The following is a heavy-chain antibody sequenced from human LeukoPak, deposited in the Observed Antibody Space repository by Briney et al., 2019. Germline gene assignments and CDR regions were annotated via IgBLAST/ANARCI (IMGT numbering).Heavy chain of an antibody. V-gene: IGHV3-48*04. Sequence: PGGSLRLSCAASGFTFSSYSMNWVRQAPGKGLEWVSYISSSSSTIYYADPVKGRFTISRDNAKNSLYLQMNSLRAEDTAVYYCASQQWLVPHWGQGTLVTVSS. CDR3: ASQQWLVPH. J-gene: IGHJ4*02. CDR2: ISSSSSTI. CDR1: GFTFSSYS. D-gene: IGHD6-19*01.